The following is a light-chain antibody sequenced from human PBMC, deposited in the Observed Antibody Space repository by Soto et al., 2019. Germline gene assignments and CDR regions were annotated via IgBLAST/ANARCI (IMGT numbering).Light chain of an antibody. Sequence: QSVLTQPPSASGTPGQRVAISCSGSSSNIGSNFVHWFQQLPGAAPKLLIYTNNQRPSGVPDRFSGSKSGPSASLAISGLRSEDEADHYCSTWDDILSGVVFGGGTKVTVL. CDR3: STWDDILSGVV. CDR1: SSNIGSNF. CDR2: TNN. J-gene: IGLJ2*01. V-gene: IGLV1-47*01.